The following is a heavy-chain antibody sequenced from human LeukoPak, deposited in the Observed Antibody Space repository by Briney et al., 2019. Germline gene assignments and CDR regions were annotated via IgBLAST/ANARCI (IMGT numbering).Heavy chain of an antibody. Sequence: GGSLRLSCAASGFTFSSYAMHWVRQAPGKGLEWVAVISYDGSNKYYADSVKGRFTISRDNSKNTLYLQMNSLRVEDTAVYYCAKWTNYYDSGGYYWGQGTLVTVSS. CDR3: AKWTNYYDSGGYY. CDR2: ISYDGSNK. J-gene: IGHJ4*02. D-gene: IGHD3-22*01. V-gene: IGHV3-30-3*02. CDR1: GFTFSSYA.